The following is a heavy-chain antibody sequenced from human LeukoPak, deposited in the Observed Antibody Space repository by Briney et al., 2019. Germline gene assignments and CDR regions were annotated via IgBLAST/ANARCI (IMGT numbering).Heavy chain of an antibody. CDR2: ISGSGGST. J-gene: IGHJ4*02. CDR3: AKAGIPGWKPIDY. D-gene: IGHD6-19*01. CDR1: GFTFSGYA. Sequence: GGSLRLSCAASGFTFSGYAMSWVRQAPGKGLEWVSAISGSGGSTYYADSVKGRFTISRDNSKNTLYLQMNSLRAEDTAVYYCAKAGIPGWKPIDYWGQGTLVTVSS. V-gene: IGHV3-23*01.